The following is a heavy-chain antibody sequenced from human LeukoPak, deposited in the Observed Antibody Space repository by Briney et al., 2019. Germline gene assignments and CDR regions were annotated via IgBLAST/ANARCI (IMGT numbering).Heavy chain of an antibody. CDR3: ARERQWELLDGDY. V-gene: IGHV1-69*04. CDR1: GYTFTSYY. D-gene: IGHD1-26*01. CDR2: IIPILGIA. J-gene: IGHJ4*02. Sequence: SVKVSCKASGYTFTSYYMHWVRQAPGQGLEWMGRIIPILGIANYAQKFQGRVTITADTSTSTAYMELRSLRSDDTAVYYCARERQWELLDGDYWGQGTLVTVSS.